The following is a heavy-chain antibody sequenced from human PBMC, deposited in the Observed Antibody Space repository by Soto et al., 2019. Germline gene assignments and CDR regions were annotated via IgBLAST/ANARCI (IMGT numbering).Heavy chain of an antibody. CDR2: IYYSGST. D-gene: IGHD4-17*01. Sequence: PSETLSLTYTVSGGSISRYYWSWIRQPPGKGLEWIGYIYYSGSTNYNPSLKGLVTISVDTSKNPFSLKLSSVTAADTAVYYCAYGDSRGPFDAWGDGTLVTVSS. V-gene: IGHV4-59*01. CDR1: GGSISRYY. CDR3: AYGDSRGPFDA. J-gene: IGHJ4*01.